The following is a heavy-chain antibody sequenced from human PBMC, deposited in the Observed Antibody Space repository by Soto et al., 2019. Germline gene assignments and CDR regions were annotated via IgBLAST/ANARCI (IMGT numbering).Heavy chain of an antibody. V-gene: IGHV3-30*18. CDR1: GFTFGSYA. Sequence: GGSLRLSCAASGFTFGSYAIHWFRQAPGKGLEWVTLISSDGGNKYYADFVQGRFTVSRDNSKYTLYLQMSSLRAEDSAVYYCVKPERGYISVASESYDFNGVDVWGQGTTVTVSS. CDR2: ISSDGGNK. D-gene: IGHD5-18*01. J-gene: IGHJ6*02. CDR3: VKPERGYISVASESYDFNGVDV.